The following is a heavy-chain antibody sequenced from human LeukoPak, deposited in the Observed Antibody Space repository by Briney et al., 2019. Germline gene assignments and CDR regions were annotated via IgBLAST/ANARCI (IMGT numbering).Heavy chain of an antibody. Sequence: GGSLRLSCAASGFTFSSYSMNWVRQAPGKGLEWVSYISSSSSTIYYADSVKSRFTISRDNAKNSLYLQMNSLRAEDTAVYYCARVPLLWFGELWGDYFDYWGQGTLVTVSS. J-gene: IGHJ4*02. CDR3: ARVPLLWFGELWGDYFDY. CDR1: GFTFSSYS. V-gene: IGHV3-48*01. D-gene: IGHD3-10*01. CDR2: ISSSSSTI.